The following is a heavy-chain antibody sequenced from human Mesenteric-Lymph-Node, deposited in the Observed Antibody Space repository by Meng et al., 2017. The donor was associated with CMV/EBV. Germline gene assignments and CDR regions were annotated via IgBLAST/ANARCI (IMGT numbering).Heavy chain of an antibody. V-gene: IGHV3-23*01. Sequence: GESLKMARAASRGTFSSYVMSWVRQAPGKGLEWVAVIRGSGGSTYYADSVKGRFNISRDNSKSTLYMRMNSLRAEDTALYYCAKEQVLVGATYYYGMDVWGPGTPVTVSS. D-gene: IGHD1-26*01. CDR1: RGTFSSYV. J-gene: IGHJ6*02. CDR2: IRGSGGST. CDR3: AKEQVLVGATYYYGMDV.